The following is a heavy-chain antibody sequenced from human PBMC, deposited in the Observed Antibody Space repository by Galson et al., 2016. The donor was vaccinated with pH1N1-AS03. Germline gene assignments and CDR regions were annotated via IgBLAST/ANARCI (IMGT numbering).Heavy chain of an antibody. CDR2: IKQDGSEK. CDR3: ARVPYSYGMDV. CDR1: GFTFSGYW. J-gene: IGHJ6*02. V-gene: IGHV3-7*01. Sequence: SLRLSCTASGFTFSGYWMSWVRQAPGKGLEWVAHIKQDGSEKYYVDSVKGRLTISRDNAKNSLYLQMNSLRAEDTAVYYCARVPYSYGMDVWGQGTTVTVSS.